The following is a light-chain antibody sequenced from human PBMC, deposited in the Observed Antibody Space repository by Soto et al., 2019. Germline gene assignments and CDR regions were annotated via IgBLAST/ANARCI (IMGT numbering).Light chain of an antibody. CDR3: QQRSNWPKVT. CDR1: QSGGST. J-gene: IGKJ4*01. V-gene: IGKV3-11*01. Sequence: EIVVTQSPATLSLSPGERAPLSCRASQSGGSTLAWYQQRPAQAHMLIINDASNRATGIPARFSGSGSATAFTPTTSSLEPEDFAVYYCQQRSNWPKVTFGGGTKVDIK. CDR2: DAS.